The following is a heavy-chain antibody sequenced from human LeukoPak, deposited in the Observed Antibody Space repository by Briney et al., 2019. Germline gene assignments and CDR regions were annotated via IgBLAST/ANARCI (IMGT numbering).Heavy chain of an antibody. J-gene: IGHJ4*02. CDR1: SGSFSGYY. D-gene: IGHD3-10*01. V-gene: IGHV4-34*01. Sequence: SETLSPTCSVYSGSFSGYYWSWIRQPPGKGLEWIGEINHSVGTNYNPSLKSRVTMSLDTSKNQFSLKLSSVTAADTAVYYCARGHTRITMLRGSRSAYYFDYWGQGTLVTVSS. CDR3: ARGHTRITMLRGSRSAYYFDY. CDR2: INHSVGT.